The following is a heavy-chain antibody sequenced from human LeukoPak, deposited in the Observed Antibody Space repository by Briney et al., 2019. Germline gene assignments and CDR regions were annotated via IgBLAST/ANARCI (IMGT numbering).Heavy chain of an antibody. CDR3: ARGPHCSGGSCYYYYYGMDV. Sequence: GGSLRLSCAVSGFTVSGNHVTWVRQAPGKGLAWVSTIYNTGTTNYADSVKGRFTISRDNAKNSLYLQMNSLRAEDTAVYYCARGPHCSGGSCYYYYYGMDVWGQGTTVTVSS. D-gene: IGHD2-15*01. CDR1: GFTVSGNH. CDR2: IYNTGTT. V-gene: IGHV3-53*01. J-gene: IGHJ6*02.